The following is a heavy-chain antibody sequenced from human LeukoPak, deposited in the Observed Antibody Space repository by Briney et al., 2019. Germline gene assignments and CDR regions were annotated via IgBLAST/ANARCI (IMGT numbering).Heavy chain of an antibody. D-gene: IGHD6-13*01. CDR3: AREPGYSSSSRLHFAT. V-gene: IGHV3-23*01. CDR2: LSGGGGST. Sequence: PGGSLRLSCVASGLTFNNYPMNWLRQSPGKGPEWGSKLSGGGGSTYYAASVTGRFTASRENTKPTMYRQMNTPRAEATAVYYCAREPGYSSSSRLHFATWGQGTLVTVSS. CDR1: GLTFNNYP. J-gene: IGHJ4*02.